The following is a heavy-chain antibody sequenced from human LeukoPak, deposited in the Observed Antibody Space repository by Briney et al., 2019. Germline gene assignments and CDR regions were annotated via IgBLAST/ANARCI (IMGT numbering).Heavy chain of an antibody. V-gene: IGHV3-43*02. D-gene: IGHD3-3*01. CDR2: INADGSRT. CDR3: ATWAFYHDLDV. Sequence: HPGGSLRLSCAAPGFTFDDYGMHWVRQVRGKGLEWVSLINADGSRTYYADSVKGRFTISRDNYKNSLYLQMTSLRPEDSALYYCATWAFYHDLDVWGRGTTVTVSS. CDR1: GFTFDDYG. J-gene: IGHJ6*02.